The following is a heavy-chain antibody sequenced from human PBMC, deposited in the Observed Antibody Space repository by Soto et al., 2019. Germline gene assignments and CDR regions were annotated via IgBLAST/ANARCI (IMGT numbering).Heavy chain of an antibody. CDR2: INHSGST. Sequence: QVQLQQWGAGLLKPSETLSLTCAVYGGSFSGYYWSWIRQSPGKGLEWIGEINHSGSTNYNPSLKSRLTISVDTSKNQFSLKLTSVTAADTSVYYCARKRTSGWYLDYWGQGTLVTVSS. D-gene: IGHD6-19*01. V-gene: IGHV4-34*01. J-gene: IGHJ4*02. CDR1: GGSFSGYY. CDR3: ARKRTSGWYLDY.